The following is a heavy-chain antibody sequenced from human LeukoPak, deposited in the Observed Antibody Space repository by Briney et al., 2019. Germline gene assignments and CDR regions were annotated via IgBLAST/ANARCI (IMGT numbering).Heavy chain of an antibody. Sequence: SETLSLTCTVSGGSISSYYWSWIRQPPGKGLEWIGYFYYSGSTNYNPPLKSRVTISVDTSKNQFSLKLSSVTAADTAVYYCARVGCSSCHHNWFDPWGQGTLVTVSS. CDR2: FYYSGST. CDR3: ARVGCSSCHHNWFDP. D-gene: IGHD2-2*01. V-gene: IGHV4-59*01. J-gene: IGHJ5*02. CDR1: GGSISSYY.